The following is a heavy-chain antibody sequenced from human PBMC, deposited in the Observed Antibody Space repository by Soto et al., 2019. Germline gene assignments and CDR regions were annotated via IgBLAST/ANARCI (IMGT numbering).Heavy chain of an antibody. V-gene: IGHV1-69*13. D-gene: IGHD2-15*01. Sequence: SVKVSCKASGGTFSSHAISWVRQAPGHGLEWMGGIIPVFETPTYAQKIQGRLTITVDESTTTAYMELSSLTSEDTAVYYCATRGGHRPGYQYGMDVWGQGTTVTVSS. CDR2: IIPVFETP. J-gene: IGHJ6*02. CDR3: ATRGGHRPGYQYGMDV. CDR1: GGTFSSHA.